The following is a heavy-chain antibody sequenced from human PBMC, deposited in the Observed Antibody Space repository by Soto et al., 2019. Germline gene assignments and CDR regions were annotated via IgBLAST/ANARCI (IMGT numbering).Heavy chain of an antibody. J-gene: IGHJ6*02. CDR3: ARGSPTPPRVPNYYYCGMDV. CDR2: IILIFGTA. CDR1: GGTFSSYA. D-gene: IGHD1-1*01. V-gene: IGHV1-69*01. Sequence: QVQLVQSGAAEKTPGSSVKVSCKASGGTFSSYAISWVRQAPGQGLEWMGGIILIFGTANYAQKFQGRVTITADESTRTGYMELSRLRSEDTCVDYWARGSPTPPRVPNYYYCGMDVWGQGTTVTVSS.